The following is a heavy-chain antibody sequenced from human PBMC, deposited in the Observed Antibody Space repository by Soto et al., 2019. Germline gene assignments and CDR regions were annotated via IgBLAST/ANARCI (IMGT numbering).Heavy chain of an antibody. CDR1: GGSIGSYY. Sequence: PSETLSLTCTVSGGSIGSYYWSWIRQPPGKGLEWIGYIFDTGSTNYNPSLKSRVTISLDTSKNQFSLKLSSVTAADTAVYYCARSWWSPPFGGVVVFGDAFDIWGHGTMVTVSS. D-gene: IGHD3-16*02. CDR3: ARSWWSPPFGGVVVFGDAFDI. CDR2: IFDTGST. V-gene: IGHV4-59*01. J-gene: IGHJ3*02.